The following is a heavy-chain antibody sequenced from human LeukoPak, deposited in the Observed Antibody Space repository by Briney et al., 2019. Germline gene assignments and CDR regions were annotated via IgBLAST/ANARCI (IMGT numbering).Heavy chain of an antibody. J-gene: IGHJ5*02. Sequence: SETLSLTCTVSGGSISSYYWSWIRQPTGKGLEWIGRIYTSGSTNYNPSLKSRVTISVDKSKNQFSLKLSSATAADTAVYYCARGGHDYGFFPWGQGTLVTVSS. CDR2: IYTSGST. CDR3: ARGGHDYGFFP. CDR1: GGSISSYY. V-gene: IGHV4-4*07. D-gene: IGHD4-17*01.